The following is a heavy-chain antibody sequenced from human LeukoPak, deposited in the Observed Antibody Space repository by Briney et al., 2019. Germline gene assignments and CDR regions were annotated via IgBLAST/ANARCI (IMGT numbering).Heavy chain of an antibody. CDR3: AKGSAVADLYFDY. CDR2: ITGSGDST. CDR1: GFTFSTYA. D-gene: IGHD6-19*01. J-gene: IGHJ4*02. V-gene: IGHV3-23*01. Sequence: GGSLRLSCAASGFTFSTYAMSWVRQAPGKGLEWVSTITGSGDSTYYTDSVKGRFTISRDNSKNSLYLQMNSLRAEDTAVYYCAKGSAVADLYFDYWGQGTLVTVSS.